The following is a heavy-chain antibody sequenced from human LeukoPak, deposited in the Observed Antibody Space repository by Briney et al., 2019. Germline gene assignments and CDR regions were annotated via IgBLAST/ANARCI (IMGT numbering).Heavy chain of an antibody. CDR2: IIPIFGTA. Sequence: ASVKVSCKASGGTFSSYAISWVRQAPGQGLEWMGGIIPIFGTANYAQKFQGRVTITADESTSTAYMELSSLRSEDTAVYYCAREAALGGMATTDAFDIWGQGTMVTVSS. V-gene: IGHV1-69*13. D-gene: IGHD5-24*01. J-gene: IGHJ3*02. CDR1: GGTFSSYA. CDR3: AREAALGGMATTDAFDI.